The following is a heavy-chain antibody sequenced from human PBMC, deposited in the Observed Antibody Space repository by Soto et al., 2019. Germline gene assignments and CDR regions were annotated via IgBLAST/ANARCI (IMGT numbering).Heavy chain of an antibody. D-gene: IGHD5-18*01. J-gene: IGHJ6*02. V-gene: IGHV3-9*01. CDR3: AKDLSSYGQSHYYYYYGMDV. Sequence: EVQLVESGGGLVQPGRSLRLSCAASGFTFDDYAMHWVRQAPGKGLEWVSGISWNSGSIGYADSVKGRFTISRDNAKNSLYLQMNSLRAEDTALYYCAKDLSSYGQSHYYYYYGMDVWGQGTTVTVSS. CDR2: ISWNSGSI. CDR1: GFTFDDYA.